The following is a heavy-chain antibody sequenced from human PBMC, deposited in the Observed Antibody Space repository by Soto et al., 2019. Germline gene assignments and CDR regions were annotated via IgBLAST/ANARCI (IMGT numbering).Heavy chain of an antibody. J-gene: IGHJ4*02. D-gene: IGHD3-22*01. CDR3: ARMYYYDSSGYHLDY. Sequence: TLSLTCTVSGGSISSYYWSWIRQPPGKALEWLALIDCDDDKYYSTSLKTRLTISKDTSKNQLVLTMTNMDPVDTATYYCARMYYYDSSGYHLDYWGQGTLVTVSS. CDR2: IDCDDDK. V-gene: IGHV2-70*18. CDR1: GGSISSYYW.